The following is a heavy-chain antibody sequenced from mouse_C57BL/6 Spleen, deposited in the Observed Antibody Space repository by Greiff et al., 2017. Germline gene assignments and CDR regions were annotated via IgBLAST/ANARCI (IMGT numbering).Heavy chain of an antibody. CDR1: GYTFTSYW. CDR3: ARWDYGSYGNFDY. D-gene: IGHD1-1*01. J-gene: IGHJ2*01. Sequence: MESCKASGYTFTSYWMHWVKQRPGRGLEWIGRIDPNSGGTKYNEKFKSKATLTVDKPSSTAYMQLSSLTSEDSAVYYCARWDYGSYGNFDYWGQGTTLTVSS. CDR2: IDPNSGGT. V-gene: IGHV1-72*01.